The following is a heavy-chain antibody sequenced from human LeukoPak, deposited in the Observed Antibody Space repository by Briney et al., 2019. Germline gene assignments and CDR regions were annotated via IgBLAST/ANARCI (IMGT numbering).Heavy chain of an antibody. V-gene: IGHV4-4*07. CDR2: IYTSGST. Sequence: SETLSLTCTVSGGSISSYYWSWIRQPAGKGLEWIERIYTSGSTNYNPSLRSRVTISVDTSKNQFSLKLSSVTAADTAVYYCARGLNRIRIFGVVDYWGQGTLVTVSS. CDR3: ARGLNRIRIFGVVDY. J-gene: IGHJ4*02. D-gene: IGHD3-3*01. CDR1: GGSISSYY.